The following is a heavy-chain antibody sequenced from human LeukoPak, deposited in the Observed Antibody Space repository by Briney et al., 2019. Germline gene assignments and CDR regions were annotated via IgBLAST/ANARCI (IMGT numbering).Heavy chain of an antibody. CDR3: ARERAVAGTRGFDY. CDR1: GYSISSGYY. Sequence: SETLSLTCAVSGYSISSGYYWSWIRQPPGKGLEWIGEINHSGSTNYNPSLKSRVTISVDTSKNQFSLKLSSVTAADTAVYYCARERAVAGTRGFDYWGQGTLVTVSS. D-gene: IGHD6-19*01. V-gene: IGHV4-34*01. J-gene: IGHJ4*02. CDR2: INHSGST.